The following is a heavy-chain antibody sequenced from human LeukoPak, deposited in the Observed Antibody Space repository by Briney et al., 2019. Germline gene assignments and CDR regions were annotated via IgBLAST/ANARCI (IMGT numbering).Heavy chain of an antibody. CDR3: ASQYYYDSSGYYRRDAFDI. CDR2: IKQDGSEK. Sequence: GGSLRLSCAASGFTFSSYWMSWVRQAPGKGLEWVANIKQDGSEKYYVDSVKGRFTISRDNAKNSLYLQMNSLRAEDTAVYYCASQYYYDSSGYYRRDAFDIWGQGTMVTVSS. D-gene: IGHD3-22*01. V-gene: IGHV3-7*01. CDR1: GFTFSSYW. J-gene: IGHJ3*02.